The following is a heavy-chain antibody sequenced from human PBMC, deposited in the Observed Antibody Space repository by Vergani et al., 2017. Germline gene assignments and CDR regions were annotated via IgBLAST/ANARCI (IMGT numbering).Heavy chain of an antibody. Sequence: EVQLVQSGAKVKKPGESLKISCKGSGYSFTRYWIGWVRQMPGKGLEWMGIIYPGDSDTRYSPSFQGQVTISADKSISTAYLQWSSLKASDTAMYYCARQAEDNFWSGYPGYWGQGTLVTVSS. D-gene: IGHD3-3*01. CDR3: ARQAEDNFWSGYPGY. J-gene: IGHJ4*02. CDR2: IYPGDSDT. V-gene: IGHV5-51*01. CDR1: GYSFTRYW.